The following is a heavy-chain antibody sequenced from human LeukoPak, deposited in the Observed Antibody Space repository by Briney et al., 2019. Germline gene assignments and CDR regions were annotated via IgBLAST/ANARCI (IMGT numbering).Heavy chain of an antibody. Sequence: ASVKVSCKASGYTFTSYYMHWVRQAPGQGLEWMGGIIPIFGTANYAQKFQGRVTITADESTSTAYMELSSLRSEDTAVYYCARAGSGSYYTLEYYFDYWGQGTLVTVSS. CDR2: IIPIFGTA. J-gene: IGHJ4*02. CDR3: ARAGSGSYYTLEYYFDY. CDR1: GYTFTSYY. D-gene: IGHD3-10*01. V-gene: IGHV1-69*13.